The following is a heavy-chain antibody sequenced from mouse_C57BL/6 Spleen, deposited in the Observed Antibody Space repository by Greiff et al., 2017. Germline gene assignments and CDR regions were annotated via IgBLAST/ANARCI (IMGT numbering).Heavy chain of an antibody. Sequence: EVQLQESGGGLVKPGGSLKLSCAASGFTFSSYTMSWVRQTPEKRLEWVATISGGGGNTYYPDSVKGRFTISRDNAKNTLYLQMSSLRSEDTALYYCARRGYAYAMDYWGQGTSVTVSS. CDR1: GFTFSSYT. CDR2: ISGGGGNT. D-gene: IGHD2-2*01. CDR3: ARRGYAYAMDY. V-gene: IGHV5-9*01. J-gene: IGHJ4*01.